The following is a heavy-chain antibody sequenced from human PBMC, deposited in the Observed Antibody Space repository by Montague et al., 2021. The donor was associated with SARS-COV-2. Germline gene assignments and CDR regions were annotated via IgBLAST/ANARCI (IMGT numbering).Heavy chain of an antibody. D-gene: IGHD2-2*02. CDR2: INDSGST. J-gene: IGHJ4*02. Sequence: ETLSLTCAVYGGSFGGYYWSWIRRPPGKGLEWIGEINDSGSTKYXPSLRSRFIMSVDRSKNQVSLKVNAVTAADTAVYFCARQYCGDTNCYRREYYFDQWGQGTLVTVSS. CDR3: ARQYCGDTNCYRREYYFDQ. CDR1: GGSFGGYY. V-gene: IGHV4-34*01.